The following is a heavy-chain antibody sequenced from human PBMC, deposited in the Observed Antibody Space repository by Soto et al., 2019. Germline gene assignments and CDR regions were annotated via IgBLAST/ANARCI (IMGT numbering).Heavy chain of an antibody. CDR3: AMTIPGRWFGELLVQSYYYYGMDV. V-gene: IGHV4-31*02. Sequence: SETLSLTCTVSGGSISSGGYYWSWILQHPGTGLELIGYIYYSGSTYYKPSLKSRVTISVDTSKNQFSLKLSSVTAAETAVYYCAMTIPGRWFGELLVQSYYYYGMDVSGQGTTVTVSS. CDR2: IYYSGST. J-gene: IGHJ6*02. D-gene: IGHD3-10*01. CDR1: GGSISSGGYY.